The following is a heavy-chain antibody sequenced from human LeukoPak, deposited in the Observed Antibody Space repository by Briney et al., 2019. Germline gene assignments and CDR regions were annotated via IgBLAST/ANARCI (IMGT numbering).Heavy chain of an antibody. CDR1: GFTFDDYA. V-gene: IGHV3-9*01. CDR3: AKDNSLRGYSYGLDY. Sequence: GGSLRLSCAASGFTFDDYAMHWVRQAPGKGLEWVSGISWNSGSIGYADSVKGRFTISRDNAKNSLYLQMNSLRAEDTALYYCAKDNSLRGYSYGLDYWGQGTLVTVSS. D-gene: IGHD5-18*01. J-gene: IGHJ4*02. CDR2: ISWNSGSI.